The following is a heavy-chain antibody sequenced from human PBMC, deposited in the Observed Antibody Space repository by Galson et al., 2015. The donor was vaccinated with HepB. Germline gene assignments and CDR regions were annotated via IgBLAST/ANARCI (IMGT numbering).Heavy chain of an antibody. CDR3: ASNYDNSGYRYWYFDL. CDR1: GFTFSSYS. CDR2: ISSSSSTI. Sequence: SLRLSCAASGFTFSSYSMNWVRQAPGKGLEWLSYISSSSSTIFYADAVKGRFTISRDNAKNTLYLQMNSLRAEDTAVYFCASNYDNSGYRYWYFDLWGRGTLVTVSS. J-gene: IGHJ2*01. V-gene: IGHV3-48*04. D-gene: IGHD3-22*01.